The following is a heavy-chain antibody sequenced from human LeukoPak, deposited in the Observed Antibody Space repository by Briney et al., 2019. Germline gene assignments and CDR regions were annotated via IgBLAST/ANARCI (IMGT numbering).Heavy chain of an antibody. CDR2: INPNSGGT. CDR1: GYTFTGYY. Sequence: ASVTVSCKASGYTFTGYYIHWVRQAPGQGPEWMGWINPNSGGTDYAQKFQGRVTMTRDTSISTAYMELSRLRSDDTAVYYCARVSGYCNGHCYDYWGQGTLVTVSS. V-gene: IGHV1-2*02. J-gene: IGHJ4*02. D-gene: IGHD2-15*01. CDR3: ARVSGYCNGHCYDY.